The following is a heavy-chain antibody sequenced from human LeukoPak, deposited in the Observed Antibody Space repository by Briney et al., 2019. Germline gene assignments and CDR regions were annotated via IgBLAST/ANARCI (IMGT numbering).Heavy chain of an antibody. CDR3: ARPLDTDYYYSMDV. CDR2: INHSGST. CDR1: GGSFSGYY. Sequence: SDTLSLTCSVYGGSFSGYYWSWIRQPPGKGLEWIGEINHSGSTNYNPSLKSRVTISVDTSKNQFSLKLSSVTAADTAVYYCARPLDTDYYYSMDVWGQGTTVTVSS. V-gene: IGHV4-34*01. J-gene: IGHJ6*02.